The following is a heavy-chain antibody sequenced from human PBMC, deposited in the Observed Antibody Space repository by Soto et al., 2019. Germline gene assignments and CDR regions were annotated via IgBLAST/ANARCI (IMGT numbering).Heavy chain of an antibody. Sequence: EVQVVDSGGGLVKPGGSLRLSCAASGFTFSTYTMNWVRQAPGKGLEWVSSISSSSNYIYYADSLKGQFTISRDNAKNSLFLQMDSLRAEDTAVYYCARGYIAMDYWGQGTLVTVSS. CDR2: ISSSSNYI. D-gene: IGHD2-21*01. V-gene: IGHV3-21*01. CDR1: GFTFSTYT. CDR3: ARGYIAMDY. J-gene: IGHJ4*02.